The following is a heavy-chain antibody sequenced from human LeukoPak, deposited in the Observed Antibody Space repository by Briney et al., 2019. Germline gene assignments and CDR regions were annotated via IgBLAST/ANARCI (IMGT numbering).Heavy chain of an antibody. CDR3: AREYSRH. CDR1: GFTFSSYA. CDR2: ISYDGSNK. V-gene: IGHV3-30*04. D-gene: IGHD6-13*01. Sequence: GGSLRLSCAASGFTFSSYAMHWVRQAPGKGLEWVAVISYDGSNKYYADSVKGRFTISRDNSKNTPYLQMNSLRAEDTAVYYSAREYSRHWGQGTLVTVSS. J-gene: IGHJ4*02.